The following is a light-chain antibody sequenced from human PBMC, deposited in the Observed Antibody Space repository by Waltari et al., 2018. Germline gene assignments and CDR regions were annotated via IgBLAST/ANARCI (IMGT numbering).Light chain of an antibody. J-gene: IGKJ1*01. Sequence: EIVLTQSPGTLSLSPGERAALSCRASQSVGRTLAWYQQKPGQAPRLLIYGASNRATDIPDRFSGSGSGTDFSLTISGLEPEDFAVYYCQHYVRLPATFGQGTKVEIK. V-gene: IGKV3-20*01. CDR2: GAS. CDR1: QSVGRT. CDR3: QHYVRLPAT.